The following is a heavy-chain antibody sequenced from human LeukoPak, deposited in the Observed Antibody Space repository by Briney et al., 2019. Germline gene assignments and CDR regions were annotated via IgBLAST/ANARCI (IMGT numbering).Heavy chain of an antibody. CDR2: ISYSGST. Sequence: PSETLSLTCTVSGGSISSSSYYWGWIRQPPGKGLEWIGSISYSGSTYYNPSLKSRVTISVDTSKNQFSLKLSSVTAADTAVYYCARNYYDSSGYYPYFFDDWGQGTLVTVSS. CDR1: GGSISSSSYY. J-gene: IGHJ4*02. CDR3: ARNYYDSSGYYPYFFDD. D-gene: IGHD3-22*01. V-gene: IGHV4-39*01.